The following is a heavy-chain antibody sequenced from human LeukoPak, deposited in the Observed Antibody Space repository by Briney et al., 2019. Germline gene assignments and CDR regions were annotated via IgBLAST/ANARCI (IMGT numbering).Heavy chain of an antibody. CDR2: ISWNSVSI. J-gene: IGHJ6*03. Sequence: GGSLRLSCAASGFTFDDYAMHWVRQAPGKGLEWVSGISWNSVSIGYADSVKGRFTISRDNAKNSLYLQMNSLRAEDTALYYWGKDIYEDYYYMYVWGKGTTVTVSS. V-gene: IGHV3-9*01. D-gene: IGHD5/OR15-5a*01. CDR3: GKDIYEDYYYMYV. CDR1: GFTFDDYA.